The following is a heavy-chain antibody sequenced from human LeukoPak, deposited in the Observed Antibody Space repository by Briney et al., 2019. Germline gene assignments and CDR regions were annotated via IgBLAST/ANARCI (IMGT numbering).Heavy chain of an antibody. J-gene: IGHJ4*02. CDR2: INHSGST. CDR3: ARGAWLKIFDY. Sequence: SETLSLTCTVSGGSISSGGYYWSWIRQPPGKGLEWIGEINHSGSTNYNPSLKSRVTISVDTSKNQFSLKLSSVTAADTAVYYCARGAWLKIFDYWGQGTLVTVSS. D-gene: IGHD5-12*01. V-gene: IGHV4-39*07. CDR1: GGSISSGGYY.